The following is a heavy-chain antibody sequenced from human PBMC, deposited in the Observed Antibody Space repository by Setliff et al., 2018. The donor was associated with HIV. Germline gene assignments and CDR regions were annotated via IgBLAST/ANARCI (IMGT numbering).Heavy chain of an antibody. CDR3: ARWVPYWSTTSRYHWLFHYMDV. CDR2: MNPNSGDT. CDR1: GYTFTSCD. J-gene: IGHJ6*03. D-gene: IGHD2-2*01. V-gene: IGHV1-8*02. Sequence: ASVKVSCKASGYTFTSCDIHWVRQATGQGLEWMGWMNPNSGDTGYAQKFQGRVSMTRNTSTGTAYMELSSLRSEDTAVYYCARWVPYWSTTSRYHWLFHYMDVWGKG.